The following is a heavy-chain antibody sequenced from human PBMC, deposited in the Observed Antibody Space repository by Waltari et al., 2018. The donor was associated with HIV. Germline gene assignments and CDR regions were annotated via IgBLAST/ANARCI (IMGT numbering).Heavy chain of an antibody. CDR1: GDSITNYY. V-gene: IGHV4-59*13. CDR3: AKYGRLAATGFDS. D-gene: IGHD6-25*01. J-gene: IGHJ4*02. Sequence: QLQLQESGPGLVKPSETLSLICTVSGDSITNYYLRWIRQPPGKGLEWTGYIFHSGTANYSPSLKDRVTISVDTSKNQFSLNLSSVTAADTAVYYCAKYGRLAATGFDSWGQGTLVTVSS. CDR2: IFHSGTA.